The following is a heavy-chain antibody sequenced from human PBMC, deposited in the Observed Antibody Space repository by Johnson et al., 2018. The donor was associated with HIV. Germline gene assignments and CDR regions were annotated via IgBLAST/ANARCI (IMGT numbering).Heavy chain of an antibody. J-gene: IGHJ3*02. Sequence: VQLVESGGGLVQPGGSLRLSCAASGFTFSSYAMSWVRQAPGKGLAWVSSIYVGGNTYSAASVKGRFTITRDTSENTLYLQMNRLRAEDTAVYYCARAYYDSRGYYPHAFDIWGQGTMVTVSS. V-gene: IGHV3-23*04. CDR2: IYVGGNT. D-gene: IGHD3-22*01. CDR3: ARAYYDSRGYYPHAFDI. CDR1: GFTFSSYA.